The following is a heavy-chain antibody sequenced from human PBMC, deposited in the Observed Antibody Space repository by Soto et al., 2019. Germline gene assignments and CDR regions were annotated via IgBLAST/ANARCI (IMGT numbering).Heavy chain of an antibody. V-gene: IGHV4-30-4*01. J-gene: IGHJ4*02. CDR2: IYYSGAT. CDR3: ARRPLAYFDY. D-gene: IGHD6-13*01. Sequence: SETLSLTCTVSGGSISSGDYYWSWIRQPPGKGLEWIGYIYYSGATYYNPSLKGRLTISLDTSKNQFSLNLNSVTAADTAVYFCARRPLAYFDYWGRGTQVTVSS. CDR1: GGSISSGDYY.